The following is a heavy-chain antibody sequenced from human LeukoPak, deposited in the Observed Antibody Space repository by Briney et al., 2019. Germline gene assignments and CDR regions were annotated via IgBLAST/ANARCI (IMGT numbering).Heavy chain of an antibody. CDR1: GFSFNTYA. Sequence: PGGSLRLSCAASGFSFNTYATSWVRQAPGEGLEWVSGISGSGGSTYYADSVKGRFTISRDNSKNTLYLQMNSLRAEDTAVYYCAKGRCSGGSCYGRGFDYWGQGTLVTVSS. CDR2: ISGSGGST. J-gene: IGHJ4*02. CDR3: AKGRCSGGSCYGRGFDY. D-gene: IGHD2-15*01. V-gene: IGHV3-23*01.